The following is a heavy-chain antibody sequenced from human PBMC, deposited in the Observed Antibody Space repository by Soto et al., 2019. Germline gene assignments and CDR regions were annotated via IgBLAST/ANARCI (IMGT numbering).Heavy chain of an antibody. V-gene: IGHV1-2*02. D-gene: IGHD3-3*01. Sequence: HLVQSGAEVKQPGASVKVSCKASGYTFKDYFLHWVRQAPGQGLEWMGCINPNNGGTDYAQKFQGRVTMTRDTSISTAYMEVSGLRSGDTAVYYCARDPSPDFWSGYYDYWGQGTLITVSS. CDR3: ARDPSPDFWSGYYDY. CDR2: INPNNGGT. CDR1: GYTFKDYF. J-gene: IGHJ4*02.